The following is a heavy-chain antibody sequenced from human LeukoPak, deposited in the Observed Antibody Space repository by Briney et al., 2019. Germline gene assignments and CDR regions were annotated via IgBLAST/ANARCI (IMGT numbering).Heavy chain of an antibody. V-gene: IGHV3-30-3*01. CDR3: AREARWYYFDY. J-gene: IGHJ4*02. Sequence: PGRSLRLSCAASGFTFSSYAMHWVRQAPGKGLEWVAVISYDGSNKYYADSVKGRFTISRDNSKNTLYLQMNSLRAEDTAVYYCAREARWYYFDYWGQGTLVTVSS. D-gene: IGHD2-15*01. CDR1: GFTFSSYA. CDR2: ISYDGSNK.